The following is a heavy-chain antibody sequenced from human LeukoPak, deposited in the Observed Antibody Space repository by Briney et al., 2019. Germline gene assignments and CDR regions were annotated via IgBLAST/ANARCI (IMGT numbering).Heavy chain of an antibody. CDR1: GYTFTGYY. CDR2: INPNSGGT. Sequence: AXVXXXCKAXGYTFTGYYMXWVRQAPGQGLEXMGRINPNSGGTNYAQKFQGRVTMTRDTSISTAYMELSRLRSDDTAVYYCARDPCYDFWSGYYIRLYFDYWGQGTLVTVSS. V-gene: IGHV1-2*06. J-gene: IGHJ4*02. CDR3: ARDPCYDFWSGYYIRLYFDY. D-gene: IGHD3-3*01.